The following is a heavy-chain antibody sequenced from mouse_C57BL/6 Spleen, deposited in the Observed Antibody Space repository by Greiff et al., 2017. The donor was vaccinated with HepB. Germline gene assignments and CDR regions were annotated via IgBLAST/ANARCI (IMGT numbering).Heavy chain of an antibody. J-gene: IGHJ3*01. D-gene: IGHD1-1*01. CDR1: GFNIKDDY. CDR2: IDPENGDT. CDR3: TRPYGSSSWFAY. V-gene: IGHV14-4*01. Sequence: EVQVVESGAELVRPGASVKLSCTASGFNIKDDYMHWVKQRPEQGLEWIGWIDPENGDTEYASKFQGKATITADTSSNTAYLQLSSLTSEDTAVYYCTRPYGSSSWFAYWGQGTLVTVSA.